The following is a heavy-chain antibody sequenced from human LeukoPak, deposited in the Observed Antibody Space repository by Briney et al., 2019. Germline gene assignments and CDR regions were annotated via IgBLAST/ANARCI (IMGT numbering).Heavy chain of an antibody. J-gene: IGHJ3*02. Sequence: PSETLSRTCAVSGGSISSSNWWSWVRQPPGKGLEWIGEIYHSGSTNYNPSLKSRVTISVDKSKNQFSLKLSSVTAADTAVYYCARTSYYDFWSAQGVGAFDIWGQGTMVTVSS. CDR2: IYHSGST. V-gene: IGHV4-4*02. D-gene: IGHD3-3*01. CDR1: GGSISSSNW. CDR3: ARTSYYDFWSAQGVGAFDI.